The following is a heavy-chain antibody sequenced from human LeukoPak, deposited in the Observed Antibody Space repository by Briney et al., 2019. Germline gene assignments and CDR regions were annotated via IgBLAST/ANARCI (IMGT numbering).Heavy chain of an antibody. CDR2: IYYSGST. Sequence: SQTLSLTCTVSGGSISSGGYYWSWIRQHPGKGLEWIRYIYYSGSTYYNPSLKSRVTISVDTSKNQFSLKLSSVTAADTAVYYCARGSGYAGVFDYWGQGTLVTVSS. V-gene: IGHV4-31*03. CDR3: ARGSGYAGVFDY. CDR1: GGSISSGGYY. D-gene: IGHD5-12*01. J-gene: IGHJ4*02.